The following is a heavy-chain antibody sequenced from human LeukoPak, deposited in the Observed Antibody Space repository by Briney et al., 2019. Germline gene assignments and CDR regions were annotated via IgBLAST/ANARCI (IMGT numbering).Heavy chain of an antibody. J-gene: IGHJ4*02. Sequence: PGGSLRLSCAASGFTVSSNYMSWVRQAPGKGLEWVSVIYSGGSTYYADSVKGRFTISRDNSKNTLYLQMNSLRAEDTAVYYCAREGPAVAFDYWGQGTLVTVSS. CDR2: IYSGGST. V-gene: IGHV3-53*01. D-gene: IGHD6-19*01. CDR1: GFTVSSNY. CDR3: AREGPAVAFDY.